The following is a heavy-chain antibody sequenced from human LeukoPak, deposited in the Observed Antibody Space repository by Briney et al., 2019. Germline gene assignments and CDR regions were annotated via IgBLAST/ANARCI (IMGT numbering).Heavy chain of an antibody. V-gene: IGHV4-31*03. CDR2: IYYSGST. CDR3: ERGWPLPNYGGNSVASWFPP. Sequence: SETLSLTCTVSGGSISSGGYYWSWIRQHPGKGLEWIGYIYYSGSTYYNPSLKSRVTISVDTSKNQFSLKLSSVTAADTAVYYCERGWPLPNYGGNSVASWFPPWGQGTLVTVSS. CDR1: GGSISSGGYY. D-gene: IGHD4-23*01. J-gene: IGHJ5*02.